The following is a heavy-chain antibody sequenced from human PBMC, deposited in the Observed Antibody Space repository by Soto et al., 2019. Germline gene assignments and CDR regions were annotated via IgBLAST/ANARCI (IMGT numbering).Heavy chain of an antibody. CDR2: IIPILGIA. J-gene: IGHJ6*03. V-gene: IGHV1-69*02. CDR3: ARVPYCSGGSCARFYYYMDV. Sequence: QVQLVQSEAEVKKPGSSVKVSCKASGGTFSSYTISWVRQAPGQGLEWMGRIIPILGIANYAQKFQGRVTITADKSTSTAYMELSSLRSEDTAVYYCARVPYCSGGSCARFYYYMDVWGKGTTVTVSS. CDR1: GGTFSSYT. D-gene: IGHD2-15*01.